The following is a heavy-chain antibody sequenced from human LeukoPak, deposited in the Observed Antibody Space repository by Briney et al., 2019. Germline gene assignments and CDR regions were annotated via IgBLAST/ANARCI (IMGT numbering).Heavy chain of an antibody. CDR2: INPNSGGT. Sequence: ASVKVSCKASLYTFTGYYMHGVRQAAGQGVAGMGWINPNSGGTNYAQKFQGRVTMTRDTSISTAYMELSRLRSDDTAVYFCARVETSAAFDIWGKGTMVTVS. V-gene: IGHV1-2*02. CDR1: LYTFTGYY. CDR3: ARVETSAAFDI. J-gene: IGHJ3*02.